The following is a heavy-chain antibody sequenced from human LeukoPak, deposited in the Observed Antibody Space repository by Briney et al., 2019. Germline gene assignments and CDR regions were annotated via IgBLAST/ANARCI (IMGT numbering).Heavy chain of an antibody. Sequence: GGSLRLSCAASGFTVSSTYMSWARQAPGKGLEWVSVLYSGGHTDYADSVKGRFTISRDNSKNILYLQMNSLRADDTAVYYCARDRDDSGSWEIFFDFWGQGTPVTVSS. D-gene: IGHD3-10*01. CDR1: GFTVSSTY. J-gene: IGHJ4*02. CDR2: LYSGGHT. V-gene: IGHV3-53*01. CDR3: ARDRDDSGSWEIFFDF.